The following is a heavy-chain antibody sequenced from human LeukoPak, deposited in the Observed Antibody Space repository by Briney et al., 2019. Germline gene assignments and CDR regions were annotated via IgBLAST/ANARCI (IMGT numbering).Heavy chain of an antibody. CDR1: GGSISSSSYY. CDR3: ARSGTYPPPDS. Sequence: SETLSLTCTVSGGSISSSSYYWGWIRQPPGKGLEWIGSIYYSGSTYYNPSLKSRVTISVDTSKNQFSLKLSSVTAADTAVYYCARSGTYPPPDSWGQGTLVTVSS. V-gene: IGHV4-39*07. J-gene: IGHJ4*02. CDR2: IYYSGST. D-gene: IGHD3-3*01.